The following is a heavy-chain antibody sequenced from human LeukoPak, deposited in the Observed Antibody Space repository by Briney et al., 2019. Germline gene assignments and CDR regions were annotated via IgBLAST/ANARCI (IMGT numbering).Heavy chain of an antibody. V-gene: IGHV1-69*05. CDR1: GGTFSRYA. D-gene: IGHD5-24*01. Sequence: ASVKVSCKASGGTFSRYAISWVRQAPGQGLEWMGRIIPIFGTANYAQKFQGRVTITTDESTSTAYMELSSLRSDDTAVYYCARSEEMATIGGDYWGQGTLVTVSS. CDR2: IIPIFGTA. CDR3: ARSEEMATIGGDY. J-gene: IGHJ4*02.